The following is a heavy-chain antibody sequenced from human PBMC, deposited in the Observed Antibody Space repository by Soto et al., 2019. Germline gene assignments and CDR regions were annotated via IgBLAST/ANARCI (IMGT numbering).Heavy chain of an antibody. D-gene: IGHD3-10*01. CDR3: AKGTHEGGGWFDP. CDR2: ISGSGGNT. J-gene: IGHJ5*02. V-gene: IGHV3-23*01. CDR1: GFTFSTYA. Sequence: EVQLLESGGGLVQPGGSLRLSCAASGFTFSTYAMSWVRQAPGKGLEWVSTISGSGGNTYYANSVKGRFTISRDNSKNTLYLQMDSLRAEATAVYYCAKGTHEGGGWFDPWGQGTLVTVSS.